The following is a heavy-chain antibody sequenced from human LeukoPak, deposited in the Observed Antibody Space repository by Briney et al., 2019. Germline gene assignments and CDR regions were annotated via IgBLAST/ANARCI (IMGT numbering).Heavy chain of an antibody. V-gene: IGHV3-66*02. CDR2: IYSGGST. J-gene: IGHJ4*02. D-gene: IGHD3-3*01. CDR1: GFTVSSNY. Sequence: GGSLRLSCAASGFTVSSNYMSWVRQAPGKGLEWVSVIYSGGSTYYADSVKGRFTISRDNSKITLYLQMNSLRAEDTAVYYSAVVLRFLGYLFYWGQGTLVTVSS. CDR3: AVVLRFLGYLFY.